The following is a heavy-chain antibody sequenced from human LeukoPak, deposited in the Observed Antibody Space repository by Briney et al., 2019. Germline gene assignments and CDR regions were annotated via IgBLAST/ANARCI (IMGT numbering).Heavy chain of an antibody. D-gene: IGHD3-10*01. J-gene: IGHJ6*02. CDR2: ISRTGSYI. V-gene: IGHV3-21*04. CDR3: ARDSYGSGSYYNAYGMDV. CDR1: GFIFSNYN. Sequence: PGGSLRLSCAASGFIFSNYNMNWVRQAPGKGLEWVSAISRTGSYINYADSVKGRFTISRDNAKNSLYLQMNSLRAEDTAVYYCARDSYGSGSYYNAYGMDVWGQGTTVTVSS.